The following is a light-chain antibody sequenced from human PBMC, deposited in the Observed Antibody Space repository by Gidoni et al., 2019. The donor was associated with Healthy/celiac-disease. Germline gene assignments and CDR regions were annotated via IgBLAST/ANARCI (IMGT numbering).Light chain of an antibody. CDR1: QSVSSSY. J-gene: IGKJ5*01. Sequence: EIVLTQSPGTLSLSPGERATLSCRASQSVSSSYLAWYQQKPGQAPRLLIYGASSRATGLPDRFSGSGSGTDFTLTISRLEPEDLAVYYCQQYGSSPPTTFGQGTRLEIK. CDR2: GAS. V-gene: IGKV3-20*01. CDR3: QQYGSSPPTT.